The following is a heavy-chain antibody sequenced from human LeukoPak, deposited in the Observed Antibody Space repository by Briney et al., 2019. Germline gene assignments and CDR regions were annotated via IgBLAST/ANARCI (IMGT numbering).Heavy chain of an antibody. Sequence: ASVKVSCKASGYTFTGYYVHWVRQAPGQGLEWMGWINPNSGGTNYAQKFQGRVTMTRDTSISTAYMELSRLRSDDTAVYYCARDSSSWYHGWFDPWGQGTLVTVSS. D-gene: IGHD6-13*01. CDR3: ARDSSSWYHGWFDP. CDR1: GYTFTGYY. J-gene: IGHJ5*02. V-gene: IGHV1-2*02. CDR2: INPNSGGT.